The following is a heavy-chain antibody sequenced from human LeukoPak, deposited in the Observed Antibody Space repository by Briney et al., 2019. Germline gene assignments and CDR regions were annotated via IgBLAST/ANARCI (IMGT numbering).Heavy chain of an antibody. D-gene: IGHD3-16*02. V-gene: IGHV1-69*04. CDR3: ARGRQGEGCNIVYRTDY. CDR2: IIPILGIA. Sequence: GSSVKVSCKASGGTFSSYAISWVRQAPGQGLEWMGRIIPILGIANYAQKFQGRVTITADKSTSTAYMELSSLRSEDTAVYYCARGRQGEGCNIVYRTDYWGQGTLVTVSS. J-gene: IGHJ4*02. CDR1: GGTFSSYA.